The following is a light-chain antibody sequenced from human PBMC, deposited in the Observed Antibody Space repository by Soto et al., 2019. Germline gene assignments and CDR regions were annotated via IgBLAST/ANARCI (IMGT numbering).Light chain of an antibody. V-gene: IGKV1-5*01. CDR1: ESIDNW. J-gene: IGKJ1*01. CDR2: AAS. CDR3: QQYHTDWT. Sequence: DIKITQSPSTLSASAGDTVTITCRASESIDNWLAWYQQKPGKAPKLLLFAASTLVGGVPSRFSGRGSGTEFTLTISSLQADDFATYYCQQYHTDWTFGQGTKVDIK.